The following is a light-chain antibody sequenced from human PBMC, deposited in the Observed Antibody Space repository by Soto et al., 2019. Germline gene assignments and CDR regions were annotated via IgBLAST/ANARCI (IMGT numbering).Light chain of an antibody. CDR1: SSHIGSSNL. CDR3: CSYAGSSPLYV. J-gene: IGLJ1*01. V-gene: IGLV2-23*01. CDR2: EGN. Sequence: QSALTQPASVSGSPGQSITISCTASSSHIGSSNLVSWYQHHSGKAPKLIIYEGNKRPSGVSNRFSGSKSGKTASLTISGLQAEDEGTYYCCSYAGSSPLYVFGTATKLTVL.